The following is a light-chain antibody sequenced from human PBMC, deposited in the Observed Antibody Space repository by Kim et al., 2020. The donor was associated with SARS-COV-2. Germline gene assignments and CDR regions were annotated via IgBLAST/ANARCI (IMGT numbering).Light chain of an antibody. CDR2: GAS. CDR3: QQYGGSPGT. J-gene: IGKJ1*01. V-gene: IGKV3-20*01. CDR1: QSVTRSY. Sequence: EIVLTQSPGTLSLSPGERATLSCRASQSVTRSYLAWYQQKPGQAPRLLIYGASSRATGIPDRFSGSGSGTDLTLTISRLEPEDFAVYYCQQYGGSPGTFGQGTKVDIK.